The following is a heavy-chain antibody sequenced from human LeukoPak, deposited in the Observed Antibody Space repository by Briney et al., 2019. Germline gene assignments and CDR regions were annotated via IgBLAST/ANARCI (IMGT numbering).Heavy chain of an antibody. J-gene: IGHJ3*02. D-gene: IGHD5-18*01. CDR2: IYTSGST. CDR1: GYSISSGYY. CDR3: ARAPGGYSYPDAFDI. V-gene: IGHV4-38-2*02. Sequence: SETLSLTCTVSGYSISSGYYWGWIRQPPGKGLEWIGRIYTSGSTNYNPSLKSRVTMSVDTSKNQFSLKLSSVTAADTAVYYCARAPGGYSYPDAFDIWGQGTMVTVSS.